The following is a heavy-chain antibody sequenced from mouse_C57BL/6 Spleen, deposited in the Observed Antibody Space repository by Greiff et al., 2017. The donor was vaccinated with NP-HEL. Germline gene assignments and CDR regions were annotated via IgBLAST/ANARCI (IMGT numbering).Heavy chain of an antibody. J-gene: IGHJ3*01. V-gene: IGHV1-22*01. CDR1: GYTFTDYN. CDR2: INPNNGGT. CDR3: ARGDDDRWFAY. D-gene: IGHD2-4*01. Sequence: VHVKQSGPELVKPGASVKMSCKASGYTFTDYNMHWVKQSNGKSLEWIGYINPNNGGTSYNQKFKGKATLTVNKSSSTAYMELRSLTAEDSAVYYFARGDDDRWFAYWGQGTLVTVSA.